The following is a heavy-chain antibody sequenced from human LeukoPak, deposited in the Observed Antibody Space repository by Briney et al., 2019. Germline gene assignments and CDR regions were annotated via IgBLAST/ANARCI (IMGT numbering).Heavy chain of an antibody. CDR3: ARGQYIYGFNGDYFDY. CDR1: GGSLSSSSYY. Sequence: SETLSLTCTVSGGSLSSSSYYWGWIRQPPGKGLEWIGSIYYSGSTYYNPSLKSRVTISGDTSKNQFSLKLRSVTAADTAVYYCARGQYIYGFNGDYFDYWGQGTLVTVSS. D-gene: IGHD5-18*01. J-gene: IGHJ4*02. CDR2: IYYSGST. V-gene: IGHV4-39*07.